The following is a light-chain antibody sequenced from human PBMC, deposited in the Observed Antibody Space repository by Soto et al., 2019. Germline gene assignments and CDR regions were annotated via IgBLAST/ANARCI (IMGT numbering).Light chain of an antibody. CDR3: QEYGTSPCK. CDR1: QSVTSTY. Sequence: EVVLNLSSGTLSLSPEERATVSCSASQSVTSTYLAWYQQTPGQGPGLIIYDTSYRATGIPDRFSGSGFGTDFTLTISRLQPEDFAVYYCQEYGTSPCKFGQGSKVDIK. V-gene: IGKV3-20*01. J-gene: IGKJ1*01. CDR2: DTS.